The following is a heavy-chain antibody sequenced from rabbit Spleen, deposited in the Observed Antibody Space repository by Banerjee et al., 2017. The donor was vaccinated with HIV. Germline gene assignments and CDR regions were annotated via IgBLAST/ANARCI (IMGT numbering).Heavy chain of an antibody. V-gene: IGHV1S47*01. J-gene: IGHJ4*01. Sequence: QEQLVESGGGLVQPEGSLTLTCTASGFDFSDYGVSWVRQAPGKGLEWIGYIDPIFDSKYYASWVNGRFTISRHNAQNTLYLQLDSLTAADTATYFCARDSTSSIPNLWGPGTLVTVS. CDR2: IDPIFDSK. D-gene: IGHD7-1*01. CDR3: ARDSTSSIPNL. CDR1: GFDFSDYG.